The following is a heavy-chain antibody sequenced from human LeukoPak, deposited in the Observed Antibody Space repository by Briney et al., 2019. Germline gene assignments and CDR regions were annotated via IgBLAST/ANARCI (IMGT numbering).Heavy chain of an antibody. V-gene: IGHV4-39*01. CDR1: GGSISSSSYY. J-gene: IGHJ4*02. CDR3: ASTRAETYYDILTGQSYFDY. Sequence: KPSETLSLTCTVSGGSISSSSYYWGWIRQPPGKGLEWIGSIYYSGSTYYNPSLKSRVTISVDTSKNQFPLKLSSVTAADTAVYYCASTRAETYYDILTGQSYFDYWGQGTLVTVSS. CDR2: IYYSGST. D-gene: IGHD3-9*01.